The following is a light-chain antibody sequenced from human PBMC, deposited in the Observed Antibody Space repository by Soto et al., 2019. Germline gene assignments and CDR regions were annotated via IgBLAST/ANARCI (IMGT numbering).Light chain of an antibody. J-gene: IGKJ3*01. CDR1: QSVSSSY. Sequence: EIVLTQSPGTLSLSPGERATLSCRASQSVSSSYLAWYQQKPGQAPRLLIYGASSRATGIPDRFSGSGSGTDFTLTISRLEPEDVAVYYCQLQDTFCPGTKVDIK. CDR2: GAS. V-gene: IGKV3-20*01. CDR3: QLQDT.